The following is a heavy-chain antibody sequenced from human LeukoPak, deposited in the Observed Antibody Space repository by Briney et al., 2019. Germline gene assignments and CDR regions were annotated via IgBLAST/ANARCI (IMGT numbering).Heavy chain of an antibody. Sequence: SETLSLTCAVYGGSFSGYYWSWICQPPGKGLEWIGEINHSGSTNYNPSLKSRVTISVDTSKNQFSLKLSSVTAADTAVYYCARDEYSSSWPYYFDYWGLGTLVTVSS. D-gene: IGHD6-13*01. J-gene: IGHJ4*02. CDR3: ARDEYSSSWPYYFDY. V-gene: IGHV4-34*01. CDR1: GGSFSGYY. CDR2: INHSGST.